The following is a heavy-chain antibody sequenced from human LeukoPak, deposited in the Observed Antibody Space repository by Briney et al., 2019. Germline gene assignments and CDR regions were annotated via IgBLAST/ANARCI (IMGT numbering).Heavy chain of an antibody. CDR2: ISGGTT. V-gene: IGHV3-49*04. CDR1: GFTFSEYW. CDR3: SRGSGWLSVY. D-gene: IGHD6-19*01. Sequence: GGSLRLSCAASGFTFSEYWMSWVRQAPGKGLEWIGFISGGTTEYAASVKGRFTISRDDSTSIAYLQMNSLTTEDTAVYYCSRGSGWLSVYWGQGTLVTVSS. J-gene: IGHJ4*02.